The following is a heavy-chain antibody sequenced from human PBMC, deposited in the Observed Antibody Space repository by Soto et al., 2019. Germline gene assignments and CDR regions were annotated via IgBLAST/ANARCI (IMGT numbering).Heavy chain of an antibody. CDR1: GASISSDY. D-gene: IGHD3-22*01. CDR3: ARSTYYYDSSLRH. CDR2: IYYSGST. V-gene: IGHV4-59*08. J-gene: IGHJ4*02. Sequence: PSATLSLPCSFSGASISSDYCCWIRQPPGKGLEWIGYIYYSGSTNYNPSLKSRVTISVDTSKNQFSLKLSSVTAADTAVYYCARSTYYYDSSLRHWGQGTLVTVS.